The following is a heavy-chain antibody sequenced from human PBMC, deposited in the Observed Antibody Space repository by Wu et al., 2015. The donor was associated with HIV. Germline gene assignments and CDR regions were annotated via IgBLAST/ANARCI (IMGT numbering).Heavy chain of an antibody. CDR3: VSFSPVYSGSYSWDV. CDR1: GDTFSTST. V-gene: IGHV1-69*12. D-gene: IGHD3-10*01. CDR2: IIPIFGKA. J-gene: IGHJ6*02. Sequence: QVHLVQSGAEVKKPRSSVKVSCKASGDTFSTSTFTWVRQTPGQGLQWMGGIIPIFGKANYARRFQGKVTITADESTSTVYMELRSLRSEDTAVYYCVSFSPVYSGSYSWDVWGQGTTVTVS.